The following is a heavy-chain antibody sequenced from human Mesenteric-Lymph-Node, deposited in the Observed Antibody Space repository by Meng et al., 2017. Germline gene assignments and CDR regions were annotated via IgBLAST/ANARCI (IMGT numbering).Heavy chain of an antibody. D-gene: IGHD3-9*01. CDR3: ARLRHTRYFDRIADFDY. V-gene: IGHV4-39*01. CDR2: IYYRGST. CDR1: GGSISSSDYY. J-gene: IGHJ4*02. Sequence: QLQLQDPGPGLVKPSATLSLTCTVSGGSISSSDYYWSWIRLPPGKGLEWIGSIYYRGSTYFNPSLKNRVPLFVDTSNNQFSLRLSSVTVADTAVYYCARLRHTRYFDRIADFDYWGQGTLVTVSS.